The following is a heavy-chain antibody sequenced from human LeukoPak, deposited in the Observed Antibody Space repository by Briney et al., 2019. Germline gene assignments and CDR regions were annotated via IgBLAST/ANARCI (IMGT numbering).Heavy chain of an antibody. CDR1: GGSFSGYY. J-gene: IGHJ4*02. V-gene: IGHV4-34*01. CDR2: INHSVGT. Sequence: SETMSLTCALYGGSFSGYYWSWIRQPPGKVLEWIGSINHSVGTNYNTSLEGRVTISGDTSKNQSSLKLTCVAAADRAGFNVARSTPSGGSCYIDYWGQGALVTVSS. CDR3: ARSTPSGGSCYIDY. D-gene: IGHD2-15*01.